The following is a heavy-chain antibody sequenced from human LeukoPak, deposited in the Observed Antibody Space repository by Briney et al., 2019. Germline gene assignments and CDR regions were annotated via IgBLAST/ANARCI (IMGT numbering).Heavy chain of an antibody. D-gene: IGHD4-17*01. V-gene: IGHV3-23*01. J-gene: IGHJ4*02. CDR1: GFTFSDYY. CDR2: ISGSGGST. CDR3: AKDRTRMTTVTSFDY. Sequence: PGGSLRLSCAASGFTFSDYYMSWIRQAQGQGLEGVSAISGSGGSTYYADSVKGRFTISRDNSKNTLYLQMNSLRAEDTAVYYCAKDRTRMTTVTSFDYWGQGTLVTVSS.